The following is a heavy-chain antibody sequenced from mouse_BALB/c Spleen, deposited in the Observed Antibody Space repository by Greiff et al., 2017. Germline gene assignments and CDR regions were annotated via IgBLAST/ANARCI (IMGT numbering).Heavy chain of an antibody. J-gene: IGHJ3*01. CDR3: ASSGDYDAFAY. CDR2: IDPANGNT. CDR1: GFNIKDTY. Sequence: DVQLQESGAELVKPGASVKLSCTASGFNIKDTYMHWVKQRPEQGLEWIGRIDPANGNTKYDPKFQGKATITADTSSNTAYLQLSSRTSEDTAVYYCASSGDYDAFAYWGQGTLVTVSA. V-gene: IGHV14-3*02. D-gene: IGHD2-4*01.